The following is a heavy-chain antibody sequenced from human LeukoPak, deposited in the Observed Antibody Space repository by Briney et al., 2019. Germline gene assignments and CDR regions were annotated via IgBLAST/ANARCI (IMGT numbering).Heavy chain of an antibody. CDR3: ARVFRAGGFGAFDI. J-gene: IGHJ3*02. Sequence: SETLSLTCAVYGGSFSGDFWSWIRQSPGKGLEWIGEINHGGSTTYNPSLQSRVTISVDTSKNQFSLKLSSVTAADTAVYYCARVFRAGGFGAFDIWGQGTMVTVSS. CDR1: GGSFSGDF. CDR2: INHGGST. V-gene: IGHV4-34*01. D-gene: IGHD3-10*01.